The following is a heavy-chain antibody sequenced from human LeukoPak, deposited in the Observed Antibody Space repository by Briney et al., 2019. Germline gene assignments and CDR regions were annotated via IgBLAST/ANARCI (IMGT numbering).Heavy chain of an antibody. CDR2: INPKTGGT. CDR1: GYTFSGYF. V-gene: IGHV1-2*02. J-gene: IGHJ5*02. CDR3: TRAFEYGWFDP. Sequence: ASVKISCKASGYTFSGYFMHWVRQAPGQGLEWMGWINPKTGGTTYAQNFQGRVTMTRDMSITTACMDLSRLRSDDTAVYYCTRAFEYGWFDPRGQGTLVIVSS. D-gene: IGHD4-17*01.